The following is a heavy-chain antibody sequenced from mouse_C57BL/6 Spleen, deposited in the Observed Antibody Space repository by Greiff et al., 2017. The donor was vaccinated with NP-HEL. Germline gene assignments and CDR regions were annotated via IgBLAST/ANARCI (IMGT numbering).Heavy chain of an antibody. CDR1: GYSITSGYY. V-gene: IGHV3-6*01. CDR2: ISYDGSN. Sequence: EVKLQESGPGLVKPSQSLSLTCSVTGYSITSGYYWNWIRQFPGNKLEWMGDISYDGSNNYNPSLKNRISITRDTSKNQFFLKLNSVTTEDTATYYCARDRVAEGIWFAYWGQGTLVTVSA. D-gene: IGHD1-1*01. CDR3: ARDRVAEGIWFAY. J-gene: IGHJ3*01.